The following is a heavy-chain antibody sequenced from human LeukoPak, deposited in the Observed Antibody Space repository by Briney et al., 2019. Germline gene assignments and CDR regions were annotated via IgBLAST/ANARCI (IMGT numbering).Heavy chain of an antibody. CDR1: GYRFTSYW. CDR3: ARSGGNYYSI. Sequence: GESLKISCKGSGYRFTSYWIGWVRQMPGKGLEWMGIIYPGDSDTIYSPSFQGQVTISADKSTSTANLQWSSLKASDAAMYYCARSGGNYYSIWGQGTMVTVSS. CDR2: IYPGDSDT. V-gene: IGHV5-51*01. D-gene: IGHD1-26*01. J-gene: IGHJ3*02.